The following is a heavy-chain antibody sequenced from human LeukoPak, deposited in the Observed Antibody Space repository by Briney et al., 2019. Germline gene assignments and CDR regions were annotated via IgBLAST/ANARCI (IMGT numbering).Heavy chain of an antibody. CDR3: AKEREYYFDY. V-gene: IGHV3-30*18. J-gene: IGHJ4*02. CDR2: ISYDGSNK. Sequence: GRSLRLSCAASGFTFSSYGMHWVRQAPGKGLEWVAVISYDGSNKYYADSVKGRFTISRDNSKNTLYLQMNSLRAEDTAVYYCAKEREYYFDYWGQGTLVAVSS. D-gene: IGHD3-10*01. CDR1: GFTFSSYG.